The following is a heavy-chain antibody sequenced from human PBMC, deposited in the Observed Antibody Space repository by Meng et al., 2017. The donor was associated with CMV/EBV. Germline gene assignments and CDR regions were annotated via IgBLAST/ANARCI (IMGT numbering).Heavy chain of an antibody. CDR3: ARAGYSYGQDGPYYYYGMDV. D-gene: IGHD5-18*01. J-gene: IGHJ6*02. Sequence: SETLSLTCTVSGGSISSYYCNWVRQPPGKGLEWIGYISYTGTTKYNPSLESRVTMLVDTSKNQFSLKLSPVTAADTAVYYCARAGYSYGQDGPYYYYGMDVWGQGTTVTVSS. V-gene: IGHV4-59*01. CDR1: GGSISSYY. CDR2: ISYTGTT.